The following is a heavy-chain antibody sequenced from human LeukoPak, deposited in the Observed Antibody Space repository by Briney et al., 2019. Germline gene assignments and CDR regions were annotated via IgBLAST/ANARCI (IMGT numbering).Heavy chain of an antibody. Sequence: GGSLRLSCAASGFTFDDYAMHWVRQAPGKGLEGVSGISWNSGSIGYADSVKGRFTISRDNAKNSLYLQMNSLRAEDTALYYCAKGSAAGSPPRDYWGQGTLVTVSS. CDR2: ISWNSGSI. D-gene: IGHD6-13*01. CDR3: AKGSAAGSPPRDY. V-gene: IGHV3-9*01. CDR1: GFTFDDYA. J-gene: IGHJ4*02.